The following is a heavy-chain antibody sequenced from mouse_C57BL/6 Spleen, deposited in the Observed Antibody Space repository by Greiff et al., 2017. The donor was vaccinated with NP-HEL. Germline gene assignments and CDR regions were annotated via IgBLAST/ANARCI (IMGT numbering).Heavy chain of an antibody. CDR1: GFTLSSYA. Sequence: EVKLVESGGGLVKPGGSLKLSCAASGFTLSSYAMSLVRQTPEKRLEWVATISDGGSYTYYPDNVKGRFTISRDNAKNNLYLQMSHLKSEDTAMYYCARDTFAYWGQGTLVTVSA. J-gene: IGHJ3*01. V-gene: IGHV5-4*01. CDR2: ISDGGSYT. CDR3: ARDTFAY.